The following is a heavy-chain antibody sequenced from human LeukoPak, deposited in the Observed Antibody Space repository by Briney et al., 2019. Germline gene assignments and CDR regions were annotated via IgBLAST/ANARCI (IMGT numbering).Heavy chain of an antibody. V-gene: IGHV4-34*01. CDR2: INHSGST. CDR1: GGSFSGYY. D-gene: IGHD5-18*01. J-gene: IGHJ4*02. CDR3: ARGRVGYSYGYGSQERGFDY. Sequence: SETLSLTCAVYGGSFSGYYWSWISQPPGKGLEWIGEINHSGSTNYNPSLKSRVTISVDTSKNQFSLKLSSVTAADTAVYYCARGRVGYSYGYGSQERGFDYWGQGTLVTVSS.